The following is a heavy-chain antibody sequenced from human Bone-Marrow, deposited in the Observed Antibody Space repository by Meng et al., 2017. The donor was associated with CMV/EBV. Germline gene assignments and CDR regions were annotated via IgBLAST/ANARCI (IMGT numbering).Heavy chain of an antibody. D-gene: IGHD3-3*01. CDR2: INHSGST. CDR3: ARYYDFWSGYKNNWFDP. V-gene: IGHV4-39*07. CDR1: GGSISSSSYY. J-gene: IGHJ5*02. Sequence: SETLSLTCTVSGGSISSSSYYWSWIRQPPGKGLEWIGEINHSGSTNYNPSLKSRVTISVDTSKNQFSLKLSSVTAADTAVYYCARYYDFWSGYKNNWFDPWGQGTLVTVSS.